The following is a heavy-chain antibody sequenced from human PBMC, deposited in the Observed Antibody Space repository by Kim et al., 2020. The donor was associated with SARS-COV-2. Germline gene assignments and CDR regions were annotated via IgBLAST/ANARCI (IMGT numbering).Heavy chain of an antibody. D-gene: IGHD2-21*02. J-gene: IGHJ3*02. V-gene: IGHV3-33*05. CDR1: GFTFSSYG. CDR2: ISYDGSNK. Sequence: GGSLRLSCAASGFTFSSYGMHWVRQAPGKGLEWVAVISYDGSNKYYADSVKGRFTISRDNSKNTLYLQMNSLRAEDTAVYYCARCGGDCYSNAFDIWGQG. CDR3: ARCGGDCYSNAFDI.